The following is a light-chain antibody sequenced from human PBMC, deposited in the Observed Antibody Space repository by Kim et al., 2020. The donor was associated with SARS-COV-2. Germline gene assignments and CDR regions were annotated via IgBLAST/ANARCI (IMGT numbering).Light chain of an antibody. CDR2: DAS. Sequence: DIQMTQSPSSLSASVGDRVTITCQASQDISNYLNWYQQKPGKAPKLLIYDASNLETGVPSRFSGSGSGTDFTFTISSLQPEDIATYYSEQYVNLPLPFGGGT. V-gene: IGKV1-33*01. CDR3: EQYVNLPLP. CDR1: QDISNY. J-gene: IGKJ4*01.